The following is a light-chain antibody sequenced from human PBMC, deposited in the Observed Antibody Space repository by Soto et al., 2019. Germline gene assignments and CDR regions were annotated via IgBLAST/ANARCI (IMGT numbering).Light chain of an antibody. CDR3: QHFGGTTFT. Sequence: ELVLTQSPGTLSLSPGEVATLSCRASQSVSSSYIAWYQQRPGQTPSLLIYGASTRATGIPDRFSGSGSGTHFTLTISRLEPGDFAVYYCQHFGGTTFTFGQGTRREIK. CDR1: QSVSSSY. CDR2: GAS. J-gene: IGKJ5*01. V-gene: IGKV3-20*01.